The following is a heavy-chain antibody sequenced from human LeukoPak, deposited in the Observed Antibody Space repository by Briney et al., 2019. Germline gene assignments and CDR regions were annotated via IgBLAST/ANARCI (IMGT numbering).Heavy chain of an antibody. V-gene: IGHV4-61*02. CDR2: IYTSGST. D-gene: IGHD6-13*01. CDR3: VRDSGYSSSWYLIDDDFDI. J-gene: IGHJ3*02. CDR1: GGSISSGSYY. Sequence: PSETLSLTCTVSGGSISSGSYYWSWIRQPAGKGLEWIGRIYTSGSTNYNPSLKSRITLSLETSSNQISLELKSVTSADTALYYCVRDSGYSSSWYLIDDDFDIWGQGTMVIVSA.